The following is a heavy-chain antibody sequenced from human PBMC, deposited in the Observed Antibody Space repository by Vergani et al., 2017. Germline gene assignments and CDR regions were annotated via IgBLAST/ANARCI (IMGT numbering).Heavy chain of an antibody. D-gene: IGHD3-22*01. CDR1: GGSISSSSYY. Sequence: QLQLQESGPGLVKPSETLSLTCTVSGGSISSSSYYWGWIRQPPGKGLEWIGSIYYSGSTYYNPSLKSRAPISVDTSKNQFSLKLSSVTAADTAVYYCARXPPVRDDYYDSSGYYPNAFDIWGQGTMVTVSS. V-gene: IGHV4-39*07. J-gene: IGHJ3*02. CDR2: IYYSGST. CDR3: ARXPPVRDDYYDSSGYYPNAFDI.